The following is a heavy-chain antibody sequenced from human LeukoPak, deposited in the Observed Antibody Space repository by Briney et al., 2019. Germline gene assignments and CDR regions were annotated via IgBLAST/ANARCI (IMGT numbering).Heavy chain of an antibody. D-gene: IGHD3-3*01. CDR1: SGSFSGYY. J-gene: IGHJ3*02. CDR2: INHSVGT. V-gene: IGHV4-34*01. CDR3: ARDQDDFWSGSI. Sequence: SETLSLTCSVYSGSFSGYYWSWIRQPPGKGLEWIGEINHSVGTNYNPSLKSRVTMSLDTSKNQFSLKLSSVTAADTAVYYCARDQDDFWSGSIWGQGTMVTVSS.